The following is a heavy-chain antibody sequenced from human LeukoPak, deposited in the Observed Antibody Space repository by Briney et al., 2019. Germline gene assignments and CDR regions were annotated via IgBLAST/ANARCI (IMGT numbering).Heavy chain of an antibody. Sequence: GGSVRLSFAASGFTFSTFALHWVRQPRGKGLDGVSSIFPSGGEIHCAGSVRGRFTLSRDNSKSTLSLQMNSLRAEDTAIYYCATYRQVLLPFESWGQGTLVTVSS. V-gene: IGHV3-23*01. J-gene: IGHJ4*02. CDR2: IFPSGGEI. D-gene: IGHD2-8*02. CDR1: GFTFSTFA. CDR3: ATYRQVLLPFES.